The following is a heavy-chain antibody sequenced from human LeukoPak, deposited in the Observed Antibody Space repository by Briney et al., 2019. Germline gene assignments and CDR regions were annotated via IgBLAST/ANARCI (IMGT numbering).Heavy chain of an antibody. J-gene: IGHJ4*02. Sequence: SETLSLTCAVSGGSISSSNWWSWVRQPPGKGLEWIGEIYHSGSTNYNPSLKSRVTISADKSISTAYLQWSSLKASDTAMYYCARPVGGADNPYYFDYWGQGTLVTVSS. CDR2: IYHSGST. CDR3: ARPVGGADNPYYFDY. CDR1: GGSISSSNW. V-gene: IGHV4-4*02. D-gene: IGHD3-16*01.